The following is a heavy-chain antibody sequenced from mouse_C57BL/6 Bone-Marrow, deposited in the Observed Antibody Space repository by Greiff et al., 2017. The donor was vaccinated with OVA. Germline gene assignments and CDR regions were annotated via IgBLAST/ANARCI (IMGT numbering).Heavy chain of an antibody. Sequence: QVQLQQPGAELVKPGASVKMSCKASGYTFTSYWITWVKQRPGQGLEWIGDNYPGSGSTNYNEKFKSKATLTVDTSSSTAYMQLSSLTSEDSAVYYCASNYGSPYAMDYWGQGTSVTVSS. CDR3: ASNYGSPYAMDY. J-gene: IGHJ4*01. D-gene: IGHD1-1*01. CDR1: GYTFTSYW. CDR2: NYPGSGST. V-gene: IGHV1-55*01.